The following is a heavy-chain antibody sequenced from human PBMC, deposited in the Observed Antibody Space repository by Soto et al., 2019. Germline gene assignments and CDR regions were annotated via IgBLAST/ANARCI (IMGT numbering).Heavy chain of an antibody. CDR3: ARRGESSGYLGFGY. CDR2: IIPIFGTA. J-gene: IGHJ4*02. Sequence: QVQLVQSGAEVKKPGSSVKVSCKAAGGTFSSYAISWVRQAPGQGLEWMGGIIPIFGTANYAQKFQGRVKITADESTSTAYRELSSLRSEDTAVYYCARRGESSGYLGFGYWGQGPLVTGSS. CDR1: GGTFSSYA. D-gene: IGHD3-22*01. V-gene: IGHV1-69*01.